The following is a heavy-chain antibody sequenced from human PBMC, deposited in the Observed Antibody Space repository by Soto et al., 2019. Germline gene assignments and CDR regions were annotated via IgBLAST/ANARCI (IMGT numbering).Heavy chain of an antibody. CDR3: ARKGDFWSGPGEFDP. J-gene: IGHJ5*02. D-gene: IGHD3-3*01. CDR2: VYYNGFT. CDR1: GGSISSNTYY. Sequence: QLQLQESGPGLVRPSETLSLTCTVSGGSISSNTYYWGWIRQPPGKGLEWIGSVYYNGFTYYNPSLKRRLTMSVDTSKNQFSLRLSSMTASDTALYYCARKGDFWSGPGEFDPWGQGTLVTVS. V-gene: IGHV4-39*01.